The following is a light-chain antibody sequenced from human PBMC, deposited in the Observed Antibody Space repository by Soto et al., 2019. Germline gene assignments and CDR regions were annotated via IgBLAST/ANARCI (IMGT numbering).Light chain of an antibody. V-gene: IGKV1D-12*01. CDR1: QGISIW. J-gene: IGKJ5*01. CDR3: QQANSFPST. CDR2: AAS. Sequence: DIQMTQSPSSVSASVGDRVTITCRASQGISIWLAWYQQKPGKAPKLLIYAASSLQSGVSPMFSGSGSGTDFTLTISSLQPEDFATYYCQQANSFPSTFGQGTRLEIK.